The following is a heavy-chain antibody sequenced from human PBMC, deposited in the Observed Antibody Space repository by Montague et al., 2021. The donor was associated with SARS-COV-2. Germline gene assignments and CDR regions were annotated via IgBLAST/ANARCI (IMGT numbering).Heavy chain of an antibody. V-gene: IGHV4-34*01. CDR2: INHGGST. CDR1: GTSFSGYY. CDR3: GRLRDGVVPSPILGVGPYYSYYYMDV. Sequence: SETLSLTCAVHGTSFSGYYWNWMRQPPGKGLEWIGEINHGGSTKYSPSPKSRLTISADTSKNQFSLKLTSVAAADTAVDYCGRLRDGVVPSPILGVGPYYSYYYMDVWGRGTTVTVSS. J-gene: IGHJ6*03. D-gene: IGHD3-10*01.